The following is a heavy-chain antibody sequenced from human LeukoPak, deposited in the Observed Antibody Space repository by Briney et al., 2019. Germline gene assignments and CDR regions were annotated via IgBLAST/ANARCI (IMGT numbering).Heavy chain of an antibody. J-gene: IGHJ4*02. Sequence: PGGSLRLSCAASGFTFSNAWMSWVRQAPGKGLEWVANIKQDGSEKYYVDSVKGRFTISRDNAKNSLYLQMNSLRAEDTAVYYCARGRVDDYWGQGTLVTISS. CDR3: ARGRVDDY. CDR1: GFTFSNAW. CDR2: IKQDGSEK. V-gene: IGHV3-7*03.